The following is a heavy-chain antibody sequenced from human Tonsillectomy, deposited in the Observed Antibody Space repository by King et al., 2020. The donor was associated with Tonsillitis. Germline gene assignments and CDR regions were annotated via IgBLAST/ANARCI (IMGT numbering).Heavy chain of an antibody. J-gene: IGHJ6*02. D-gene: IGHD6-19*01. Sequence: VQLVESGGGLVKPGGSLRLSCAASGFTFSSYSMNWVRQAPGKGLEWVSSISSSSNYIYYADSVKGRFTISRDNAKNSLYLQMNSLRAEDTAVYYCARDGAIAVASTYYGIDVWGQGTTVTVSS. CDR2: ISSSSNYI. CDR3: ARDGAIAVASTYYGIDV. V-gene: IGHV3-21*01. CDR1: GFTFSSYS.